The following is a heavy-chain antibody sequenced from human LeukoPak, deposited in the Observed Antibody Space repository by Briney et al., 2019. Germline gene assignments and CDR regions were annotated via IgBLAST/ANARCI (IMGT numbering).Heavy chain of an antibody. J-gene: IGHJ4*02. Sequence: SETLSLTCTVSGGSISSSSAYWGWIRQPPGKGLEWIGSIYYSKNAYYNPSLKSRVTISADTSKNQFSLTLGSVSAADTAVYYCARLGKDVTYRAYYFNYWGQGTLVTVSS. CDR1: GGSISSSSAY. D-gene: IGHD7-27*01. CDR3: ARLGKDVTYRAYYFNY. CDR2: IYYSKNA. V-gene: IGHV4-39*01.